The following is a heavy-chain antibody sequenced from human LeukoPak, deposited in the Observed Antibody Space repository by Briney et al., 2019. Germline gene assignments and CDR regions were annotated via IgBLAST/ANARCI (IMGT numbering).Heavy chain of an antibody. CDR3: AKRLDYYDWGFDY. V-gene: IGHV3-30*18. J-gene: IGHJ4*02. CDR2: ISYDGSNK. D-gene: IGHD3-22*01. CDR1: GFTFSSYG. Sequence: GGSLRLSCAASGFTFSSYGMHWVRQAPGKGLEWVAVISYDGSNKYYADSVKGRFTISRDNSKNTLYPQMNSLRAEDTAVYYCAKRLDYYDWGFDYWGQGALVTVSS.